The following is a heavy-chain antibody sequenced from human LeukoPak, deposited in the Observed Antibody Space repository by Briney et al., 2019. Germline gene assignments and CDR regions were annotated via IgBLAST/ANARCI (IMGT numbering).Heavy chain of an antibody. CDR3: AKGRQGLGY. J-gene: IGHJ4*02. Sequence: GGSLRLSCAASGFTFSSYGMHWVRQAPGKGLEWVAVISFDGSNKYYADSAKGRFTISRGNSKNTLYLQMNSLRAEDTAVYYCAKGRQGLGYWGQGTLVTVSS. V-gene: IGHV3-30*18. D-gene: IGHD7-27*01. CDR1: GFTFSSYG. CDR2: ISFDGSNK.